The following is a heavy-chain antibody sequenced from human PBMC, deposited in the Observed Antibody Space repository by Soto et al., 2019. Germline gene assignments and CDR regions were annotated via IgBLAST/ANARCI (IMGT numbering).Heavy chain of an antibody. V-gene: IGHV5-51*01. CDR2: IYPGDSDT. Sequence: PGESLKISCKGSGYSFTSYWIGWVRQMPGKGLEWMGIIYPGDSDTRYSPSFQGQVTISADKSISTAYLQWSSLKASDTAMYYCARWAEGRATTVGPPGFAFDIWGQGTMVTVSS. CDR3: ARWAEGRATTVGPPGFAFDI. J-gene: IGHJ3*02. D-gene: IGHD3-10*01. CDR1: GYSFTSYW.